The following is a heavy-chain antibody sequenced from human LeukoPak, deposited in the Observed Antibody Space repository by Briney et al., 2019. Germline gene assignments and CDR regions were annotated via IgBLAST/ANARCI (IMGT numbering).Heavy chain of an antibody. CDR2: IRSRANSYAT. V-gene: IGHV3-73*01. J-gene: IGHJ4*02. CDR3: TTSRGAAAGFSNDY. D-gene: IGHD6-13*01. Sequence: GVSLRLSCAASGFTFSGSAMHWVPQASGKGLEWVGRIRSRANSYATAYAASVIGRFTISRDDSTKTAYLQLKRLKTEDTAVYYCTTSRGAAAGFSNDYWGQGTLVTVSS. CDR1: GFTFSGSA.